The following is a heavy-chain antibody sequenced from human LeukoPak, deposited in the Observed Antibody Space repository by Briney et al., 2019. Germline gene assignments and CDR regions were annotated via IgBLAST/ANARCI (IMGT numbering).Heavy chain of an antibody. CDR2: IIPIFGTA. CDR1: GGTFSSYA. V-gene: IGHV1-69*13. J-gene: IGHJ6*03. Sequence: GASVKVSCKASGGTFSSYAISWVRQAPGQGLEWMGGIIPIFGTANYAQKFQGRVTITADESTSTAYMELSSLRSEDTAVYYCARGGGIQGGYYMDVWGKGTTVTISS. CDR3: ARGGGIQGGYYMDV. D-gene: IGHD5-18*01.